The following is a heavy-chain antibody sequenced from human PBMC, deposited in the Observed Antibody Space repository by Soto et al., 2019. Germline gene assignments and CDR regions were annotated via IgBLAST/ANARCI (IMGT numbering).Heavy chain of an antibody. CDR3: ARDLSDSSLDYYGMDV. Sequence: QVQLVQSGAEVKKPGSSVKVSCKASGGTFSSYAISWVRQAPGQGLEWMGGIILIFGTANYAQKFKGRVTITADESTSAAYMELSSLRSEDTAVYYCARDLSDSSLDYYGMDVWGHGTTVTVSS. V-gene: IGHV1-69*12. CDR2: IILIFGTA. D-gene: IGHD3-22*01. J-gene: IGHJ6*02. CDR1: GGTFSSYA.